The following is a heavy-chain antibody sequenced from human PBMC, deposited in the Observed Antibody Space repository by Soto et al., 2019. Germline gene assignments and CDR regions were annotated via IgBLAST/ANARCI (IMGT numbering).Heavy chain of an antibody. CDR3: ARENVLRFLEWSYFDY. V-gene: IGHV3-11*01. CDR2: ISSSGSTI. Sequence: GGSLRLSCAASGFTFSDYYMSWIRQAPGKGLEWVSYISSSGSTIYYADSVKGRFTISRDNAKNSLYLQMNSLRAEDTAVYYCARENVLRFLEWSYFDYWGQGTLVTVSS. D-gene: IGHD3-3*01. J-gene: IGHJ4*02. CDR1: GFTFSDYY.